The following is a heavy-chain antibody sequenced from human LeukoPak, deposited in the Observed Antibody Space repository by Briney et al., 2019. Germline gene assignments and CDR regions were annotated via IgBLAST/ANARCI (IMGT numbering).Heavy chain of an antibody. CDR3: ARRDTTGHYYFDY. CDR2: IYSDGST. V-gene: IGHV3-66*04. D-gene: IGHD1-26*01. CDR1: GFTFSDYY. Sequence: GGSLRLSCAASGFTFSDYYMSWVRQAPGKGLEWVSLIYSDGSTYYADSVKGRFTISRDNSKNTMYLQMNSLRAEDTAVYYCARRDTTGHYYFDYWGQGTLVPVSS. J-gene: IGHJ4*02.